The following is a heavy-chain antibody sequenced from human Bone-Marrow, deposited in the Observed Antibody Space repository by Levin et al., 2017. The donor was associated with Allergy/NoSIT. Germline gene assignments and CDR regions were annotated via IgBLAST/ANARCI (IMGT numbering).Heavy chain of an antibody. J-gene: IGHJ4*02. CDR3: ARLPALSSSWFIDY. Sequence: SETLSLTCTVSGGSISSSTSSWVWIRQPPGKGLEWIGTIYNSGTTYYNPSLKSRVTISVDPSKNQFTLKLSYVTAADAAVYYCARLPALSSSWFIDYWGQGTLVTVSS. CDR2: IYNSGTT. CDR1: GGSISSSTSS. V-gene: IGHV4-39*01. D-gene: IGHD6-13*01.